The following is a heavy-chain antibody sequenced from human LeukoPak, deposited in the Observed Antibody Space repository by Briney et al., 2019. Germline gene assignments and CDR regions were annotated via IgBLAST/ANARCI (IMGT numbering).Heavy chain of an antibody. D-gene: IGHD3-22*01. CDR1: GFTFSSYS. CDR3: ARGSTYYDSSGQVPFDY. J-gene: IGHJ4*02. CDR2: ISGSSSTI. Sequence: GGSLRLSCAASGFTFSSYSMNWVRQAPGKGLEWGSCISGSSSTIYYADSVKGRFTISRDNGKNTLYLQMNSLRAEDTAVYYCARGSTYYDSSGQVPFDYWGQGTLVTVSS. V-gene: IGHV3-48*01.